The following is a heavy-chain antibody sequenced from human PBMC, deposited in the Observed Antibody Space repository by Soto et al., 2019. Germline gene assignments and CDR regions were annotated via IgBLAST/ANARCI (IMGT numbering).Heavy chain of an antibody. Sequence: PSETLSLTCTVCRGSISSYYWSWIRQPPGKGLEWIGDIYYSGSTNYNPSLKSRVTISVDTSKNQFSLKLSSVTAADTAVYYCARRYGLSAFDIWGQGTMVT. CDR2: IYYSGST. CDR1: RGSISSYY. CDR3: ARRYGLSAFDI. V-gene: IGHV4-59*08. J-gene: IGHJ3*02. D-gene: IGHD3-10*01.